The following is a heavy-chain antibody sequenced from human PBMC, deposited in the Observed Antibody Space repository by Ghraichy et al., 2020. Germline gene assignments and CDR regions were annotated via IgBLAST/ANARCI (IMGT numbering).Heavy chain of an antibody. CDR2: IYYSGST. V-gene: IGHV4-59*01. J-gene: IGHJ6*02. D-gene: IGHD3-3*01. CDR1: GGSISSYY. Sequence: SETLSLTCTVSGGSISSYYWSWIRQPPGKGLEWIGYIYYSGSTNYNPSLKSRVTISVDTSKNQFSLKLSSVTAADPAVYYCAGSYYDFWSGYYYYGMDVWGQGTTVTVSS. CDR3: AGSYYDFWSGYYYYGMDV.